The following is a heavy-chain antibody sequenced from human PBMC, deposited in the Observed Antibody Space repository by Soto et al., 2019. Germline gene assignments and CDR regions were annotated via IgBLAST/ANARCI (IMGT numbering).Heavy chain of an antibody. J-gene: IGHJ6*03. D-gene: IGHD3-3*01. CDR1: GFTFTTCG. CDR2: ISHDGSNK. V-gene: IGHV3-30*03. CDR3: ASNYYDFWSGYYDYYYLDV. Sequence: QVQLVESGGGVVQPGRSLRLSCAASGFTFTTCGMHWVRQAPGKGLEWVALISHDGSNKYYAESVKGRFTISRDNSKNTLNPQMNSLRAEDTAVYYCASNYYDFWSGYYDYYYLDVWGKGTTVTVSS.